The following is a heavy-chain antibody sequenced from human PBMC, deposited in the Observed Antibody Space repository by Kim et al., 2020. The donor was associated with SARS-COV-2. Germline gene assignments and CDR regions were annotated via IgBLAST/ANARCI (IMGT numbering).Heavy chain of an antibody. CDR2: VSSSSRYT. CDR3: AREPYNSYAMDL. D-gene: IGHD1-20*01. Sequence: LSLTCAASGFRFSDYDMNWVRQAPGKGLEWLSSVSSSSRYTTYADSVRGRFIISRDNARDSLSLQMDSLQPEDTAVYYCAREPYNSYAMDLWGQGTT. V-gene: IGHV3-11*05. CDR1: GFRFSDYD. J-gene: IGHJ6*02.